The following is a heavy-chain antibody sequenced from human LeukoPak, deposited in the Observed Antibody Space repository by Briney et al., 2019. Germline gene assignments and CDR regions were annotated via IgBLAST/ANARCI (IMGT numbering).Heavy chain of an antibody. V-gene: IGHV3-30*02. CDR3: AKKDGGRGEGTFDY. CDR2: IRNDGSNE. J-gene: IGHJ4*02. D-gene: IGHD3-10*01. CDR1: GFTFSSYD. Sequence: GGSLRLSCAASGFTFSSYDIHWVRRAPGKGLEWVAFIRNDGSNEYYADSVKGRFTISRDNSKNTLYLQMNSLRADDTAIYYCAKKDGGRGEGTFDYWGQGTLVTVSS.